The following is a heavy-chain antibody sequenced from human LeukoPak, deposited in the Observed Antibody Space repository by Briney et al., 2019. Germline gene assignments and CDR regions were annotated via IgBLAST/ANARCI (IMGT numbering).Heavy chain of an antibody. Sequence: SSETLSLTCTVSGGSISSYYLSWVRQPPGKGLEWIGYIYYSGSTNYNPSLKSRVTISVDTPKNQFSLKLSSVTAADTAVCYCARGKDSNYSYYYYYYYMDVWGKGTTVTVSS. V-gene: IGHV4-59*01. D-gene: IGHD4-11*01. CDR1: GGSISSYY. J-gene: IGHJ6*03. CDR2: IYYSGST. CDR3: ARGKDSNYSYYYYYYYMDV.